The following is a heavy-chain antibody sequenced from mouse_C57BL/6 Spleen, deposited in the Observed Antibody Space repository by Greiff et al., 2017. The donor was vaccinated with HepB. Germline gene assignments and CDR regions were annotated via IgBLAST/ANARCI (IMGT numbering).Heavy chain of an antibody. CDR1: GYAFSSSW. V-gene: IGHV1-82*01. J-gene: IGHJ3*01. D-gene: IGHD2-1*01. CDR3: SGRDYYGNSTWFAY. Sequence: VKLQQSGPELVKPGASVKISCKASGYAFSSSWMNWVKQRPGKGLEWSGRFYPGDGDTNYNGKFKGKASLTADKSSSTAYMQLSSLTSEDSAVSLWSGRDYYGNSTWFAYWGQGTLVTVSA. CDR2: FYPGDGDT.